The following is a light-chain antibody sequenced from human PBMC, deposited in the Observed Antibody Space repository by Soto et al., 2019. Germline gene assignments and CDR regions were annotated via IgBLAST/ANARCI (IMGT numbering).Light chain of an antibody. J-gene: IGLJ2*01. Sequence: QSVLTQPASVSGSPGQSITISCTGTSSDVGGYNYVSWYQQHPGKAPKLMIYDVSNRPSGVSNRFSGSKSGNTASLTISGLQAYDEVDYYSSSYTTSSPVVFGGGTKLTVL. CDR2: DVS. CDR3: SSYTTSSPVV. V-gene: IGLV2-14*01. CDR1: SSDVGGYNY.